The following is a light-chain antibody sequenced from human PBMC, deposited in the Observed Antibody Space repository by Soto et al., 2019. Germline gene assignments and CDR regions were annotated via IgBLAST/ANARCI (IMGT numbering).Light chain of an antibody. CDR2: SDD. CDR3: AAWDDSLKGVV. J-gene: IGLJ2*01. CDR1: SSNIGNNA. V-gene: IGLV1-36*01. Sequence: QSVLTQPPSVSEAPRQRVTISCSGGSSNIGNNAVSWYQQLPGKAPKLLIYSDDLLPSGVSDRFSGSKSGTSASLAISGLQSEDKADYYCAAWDDSLKGVVFGGGTKLTVL.